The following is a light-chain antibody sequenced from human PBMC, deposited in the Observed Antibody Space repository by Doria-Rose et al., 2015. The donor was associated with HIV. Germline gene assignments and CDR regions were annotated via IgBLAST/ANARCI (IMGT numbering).Light chain of an antibody. Sequence: NFMLTQPHSVSESPGKTVTISCTRSSGSIASNYVQWYQQRPGSSPTTVIYEDNQRPSGVPDRFSGSIDSSSNPASLSISGLRTEDEADYYCQSYDSSNWVFGGGTKVTVL. CDR1: SGSIASNY. J-gene: IGLJ3*02. CDR3: QSYDSSNWV. V-gene: IGLV6-57*01. CDR2: EDN.